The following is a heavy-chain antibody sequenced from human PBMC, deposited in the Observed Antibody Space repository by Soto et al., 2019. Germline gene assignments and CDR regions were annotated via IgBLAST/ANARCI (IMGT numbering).Heavy chain of an antibody. D-gene: IGHD6-13*01. V-gene: IGHV1-69*12. Sequence: QIQRVQSGAEVKKPGSSVKVSCKASGGTFSSYAISWVRQAPGQGLEWMGGIIPIFGTANYAQKFQGRVTITADESTSTAYMELSSLRCEDTAVYYCGRGHIAAAGSEGDYYYYYGMDVWGQGTTVTVSS. CDR1: GGTFSSYA. J-gene: IGHJ6*02. CDR3: GRGHIAAAGSEGDYYYYYGMDV. CDR2: IIPIFGTA.